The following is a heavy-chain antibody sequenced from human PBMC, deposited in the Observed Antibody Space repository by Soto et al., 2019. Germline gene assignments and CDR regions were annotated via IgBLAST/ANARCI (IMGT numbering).Heavy chain of an antibody. CDR1: GGSINSDY. CDR2: IYYTGST. V-gene: IGHV4-59*01. D-gene: IGHD4-17*01. J-gene: IGHJ4*02. CDR3: ARNYGDYFDY. Sequence: SETLSLTCTVSGGSINSDYWTWIRQPPGRGLEWIGYIYYTGSTSYNPSLRSRVTISVDTSKNQFSLKLSSVTAADTAVYYCARNYGDYFDYWGQGTLVTVSS.